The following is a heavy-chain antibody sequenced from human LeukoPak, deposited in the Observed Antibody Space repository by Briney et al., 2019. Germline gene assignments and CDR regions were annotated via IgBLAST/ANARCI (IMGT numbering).Heavy chain of an antibody. V-gene: IGHV1-2*02. CDR3: ASRDCSSTSCYPFDL. CDR2: INPNSGGT. J-gene: IGHJ2*01. D-gene: IGHD2-2*01. Sequence: ASVKVSCKASGYTFTGYYMHWVRQAPGQGLEWMGWINPNSGGTNYAQKFQGRVTMTRDTSISTAYMELSGLRSDDTAVYYCASRDCSSTSCYPFDLWGRGTLVTVSS. CDR1: GYTFTGYY.